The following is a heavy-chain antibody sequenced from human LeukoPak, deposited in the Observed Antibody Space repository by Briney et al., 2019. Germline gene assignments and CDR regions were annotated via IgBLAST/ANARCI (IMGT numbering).Heavy chain of an antibody. CDR1: GYSISSGYF. CDR2: MYHSGSI. D-gene: IGHD2-15*01. CDR3: ARDPYCSGGSCYPFDY. Sequence: ASETLSLTCTVSGYSISSGYFWGWIRQPPGKGLEWIGSMYHSGSIYHNPSLKSRVTISLDTSRNQFSLKLYSVTAADTAVYYCARDPYCSGGSCYPFDYWGQGTLATVSS. J-gene: IGHJ4*02. V-gene: IGHV4-38-2*02.